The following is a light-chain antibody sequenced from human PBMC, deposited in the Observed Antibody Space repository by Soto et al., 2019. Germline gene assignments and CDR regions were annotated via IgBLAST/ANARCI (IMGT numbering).Light chain of an antibody. CDR3: QVWDSSAYV. CDR2: RDS. Sequence: SYELTQPLSVSVALGQTARIDCGGNNIGSKNVHWYQQKAGQAPVMVIYRDSNRPSGIPERFSGSNSGNTATLTISRAQTGDEADYYCQVWDSSAYVFVTGTKLTVL. CDR1: NIGSKN. J-gene: IGLJ1*01. V-gene: IGLV3-9*01.